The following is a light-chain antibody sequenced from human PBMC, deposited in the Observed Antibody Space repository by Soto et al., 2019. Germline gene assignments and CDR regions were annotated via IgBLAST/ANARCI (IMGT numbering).Light chain of an antibody. V-gene: IGKV4-1*01. CDR2: WAA. CDR3: HQHYTPPLT. J-gene: IGKJ4*01. CDR1: QSVLYTSNNKNY. Sequence: DIVMTQSPDSLAVSLGERATINCKSSQSVLYTSNNKNYLAWYQQKAGQPPKLLINWAAIRESGVPDRFSGSGSGTDFTLTISSLQAEDVAVYYCHQHYTPPLTFGGGTKLEIK.